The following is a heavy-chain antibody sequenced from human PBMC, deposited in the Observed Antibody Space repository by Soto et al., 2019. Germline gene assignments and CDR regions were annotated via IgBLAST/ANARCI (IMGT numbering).Heavy chain of an antibody. J-gene: IGHJ6*02. CDR2: INSDGGGST. CDR1: GFTFSNYW. D-gene: IGHD1-1*01. CDR3: ARGTTTSAFSAMDV. Sequence: GGSLRLSCAASGFTFSNYWMHWVRQAPGKGLVWVSRINSDGGGSTYYADSVKGRFTISRDNSKNTLYLQMNSLRAEDTAVYYCARGTTTSAFSAMDVWGQGTTVTVSS. V-gene: IGHV3-74*01.